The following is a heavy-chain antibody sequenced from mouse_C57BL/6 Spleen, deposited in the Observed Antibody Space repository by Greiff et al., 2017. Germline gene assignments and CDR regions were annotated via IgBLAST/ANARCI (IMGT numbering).Heavy chain of an antibody. D-gene: IGHD1-1*01. V-gene: IGHV1-61*01. CDR1: GYTFTSYW. CDR3: ARGYYGSSSDY. Sequence: QVQLQQPGAELVRPGSSVKLSCKASGYTFTSYWMDWVKQRPGQGLEWIGNIYPSDSETHYNQKFKDKATLTVDKSSSTAYMQLSSLTSEDSAVXYCARGYYGSSSDYWGQGTTLTVSS. J-gene: IGHJ2*01. CDR2: IYPSDSET.